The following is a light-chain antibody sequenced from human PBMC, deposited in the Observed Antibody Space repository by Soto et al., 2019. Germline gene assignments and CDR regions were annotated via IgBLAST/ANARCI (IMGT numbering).Light chain of an antibody. V-gene: IGKV3-20*01. CDR1: QSVSSNY. CDR3: QQYGSSRT. J-gene: IGKJ1*01. Sequence: EIVLTQSPATLSLSPGERATLSCRASQSVSSNYVAWYQQKPGQAPRLLIYGASSRATGIPDRFSGSGSGTDFTLTISRLEPEDFAVYYCQQYGSSRTFGQGTKVDIK. CDR2: GAS.